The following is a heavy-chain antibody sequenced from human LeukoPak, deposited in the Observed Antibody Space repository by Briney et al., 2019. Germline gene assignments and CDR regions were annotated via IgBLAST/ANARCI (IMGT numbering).Heavy chain of an antibody. J-gene: IGHJ4*02. D-gene: IGHD1-26*01. V-gene: IGHV4-59*08. Sequence: PSQTLSLTCTVSGGSISSYYWSWIRQPPGKGLEWIGYIYYIGSTNYNPSLKSRVTISIDTSKNEFSLKLSSVTAADTAVYYCASRRVGPFDYWGQGTLVTVSS. CDR1: GGSISSYY. CDR3: ASRRVGPFDY. CDR2: IYYIGST.